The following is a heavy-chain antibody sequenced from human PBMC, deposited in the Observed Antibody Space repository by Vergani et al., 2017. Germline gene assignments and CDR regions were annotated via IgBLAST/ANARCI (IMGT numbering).Heavy chain of an antibody. J-gene: IGHJ4*02. V-gene: IGHV4-34*01. CDR3: ARDDYGDYRFDY. D-gene: IGHD4-17*01. Sequence: QVQLQQWGAGLLKPSETLSLTCAVYGGSFSGYYWSWIRQPPGKGLEWIGEINHSGSTNYNPSIKSRVTISVDTSKNQFSLKRSSVTAADTAVYYCARDDYGDYRFDYWGQGTLVTVSS. CDR2: INHSGST. CDR1: GGSFSGYY.